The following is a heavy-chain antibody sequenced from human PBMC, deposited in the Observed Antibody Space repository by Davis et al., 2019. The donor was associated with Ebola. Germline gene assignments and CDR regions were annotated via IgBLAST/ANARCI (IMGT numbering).Heavy chain of an antibody. CDR2: IYSGGRT. V-gene: IGHV3-66*01. Sequence: PGGSLRLSCAASGFTVSSNYMSWVRQAPGKGLEWVSVIYSGGRTYYADSVKGRFTISRDNSKNTLYLQMNSLRAEDTAVYYCARGGVGYSSGWYSDYWGQGTLVTVSS. J-gene: IGHJ4*02. CDR3: ARGGVGYSSGWYSDY. CDR1: GFTVSSNY. D-gene: IGHD6-19*01.